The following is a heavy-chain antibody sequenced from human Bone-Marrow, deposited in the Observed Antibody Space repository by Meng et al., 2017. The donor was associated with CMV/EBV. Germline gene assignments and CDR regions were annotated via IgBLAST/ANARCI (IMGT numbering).Heavy chain of an antibody. J-gene: IGHJ4*02. V-gene: IGHV4-59*01. Sequence: SETLSLTCTVSGGSIGSYYWSWIRQPPGKGLEWIGYIYYSGSTNYNLSLKSRVTISVDTSKNQFSLKLSSVTAADTAVYYCARGGLRLGYWGQGTLVTVSS. CDR2: IYYSGST. CDR3: ARGGLRLGY. D-gene: IGHD4-17*01. CDR1: GGSIGSYY.